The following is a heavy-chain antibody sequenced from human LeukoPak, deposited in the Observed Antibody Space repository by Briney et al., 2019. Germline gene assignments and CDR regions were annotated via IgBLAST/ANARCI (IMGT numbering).Heavy chain of an antibody. CDR1: GYSISSDHY. D-gene: IGHD6-6*01. CDR3: ARRSSSISFDI. Sequence: SETLSLTCAVSGYSISSDHYWGWIRQSPGKGLEWIGSIYSRGSTYHNPSLKSRVTISVDTSKNQFSLKMRSVTAADTAVYFCARRSSSISFDIWGQGTMVTVSS. J-gene: IGHJ3*02. CDR2: IYSRGST. V-gene: IGHV4-38-2*01.